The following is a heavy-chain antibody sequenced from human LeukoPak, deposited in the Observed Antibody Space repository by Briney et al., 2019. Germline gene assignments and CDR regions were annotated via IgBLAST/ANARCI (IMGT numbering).Heavy chain of an antibody. CDR3: ARRPTLVVRGGYFDF. CDR2: IYPADSDI. D-gene: IGHD3-10*01. V-gene: IGHV5-51*01. CDR1: GYSLTSYW. J-gene: IGHJ4*02. Sequence: GESLKISCKGAGYSLTSYWICWVRQLPGKGLEWMGIIYPADSDIRYSPSFQGHVTISAHKSISTAYLQWSSLKASDTGMYYCARRPTLVVRGGYFDFWGQGTLVTVSS.